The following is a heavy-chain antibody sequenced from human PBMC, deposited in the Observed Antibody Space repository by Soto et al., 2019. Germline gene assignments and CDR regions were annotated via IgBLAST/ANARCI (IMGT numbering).Heavy chain of an antibody. CDR3: ARRGPGTYFDY. Sequence: GGSLRLSCAASGFTFSSYAMNWVRQAPGKGLEWASVISGSGDSTYYADSVKGRFTISRDNSKNTLYLQMNSLRAEDTAVYYCARRGPGTYFDYWGQGTLVTVSS. J-gene: IGHJ4*02. D-gene: IGHD6-13*01. CDR2: ISGSGDST. CDR1: GFTFSSYA. V-gene: IGHV3-23*01.